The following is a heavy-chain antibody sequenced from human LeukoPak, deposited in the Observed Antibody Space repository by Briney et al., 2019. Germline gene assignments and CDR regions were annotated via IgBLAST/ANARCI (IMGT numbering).Heavy chain of an antibody. CDR1: GYSISSGYY. V-gene: IGHV4-38-2*01. D-gene: IGHD6-19*01. J-gene: IGHJ4*02. CDR2: IHHSGST. CDR3: ARNSSGYYFDY. Sequence: SETLSLTCAVSGYSISSGYYWGWIRQTPGKGLEWIGSIHHSGSTSYNSSLKSRVTISVDTSKNQFSLKLSSVTAADTAMYYCARNSSGYYFDYWGQGALVTVSS.